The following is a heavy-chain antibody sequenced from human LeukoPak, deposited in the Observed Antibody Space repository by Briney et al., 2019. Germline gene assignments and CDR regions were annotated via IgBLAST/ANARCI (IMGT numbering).Heavy chain of an antibody. V-gene: IGHV4-39*07. Sequence: NPSETLSLTCTVSGGSVSSSAYYWGWIRQPPEKGLEWIGNIYYSGSTYYNPSLKSRVTISIDTSKNQFSLKLSSVTAADTAVYYCARDGRFPPEVLPRYFDSWGQGTLVTVSS. D-gene: IGHD1-14*01. CDR2: IYYSGST. CDR1: GGSVSSSAYY. J-gene: IGHJ4*02. CDR3: ARDGRFPPEVLPRYFDS.